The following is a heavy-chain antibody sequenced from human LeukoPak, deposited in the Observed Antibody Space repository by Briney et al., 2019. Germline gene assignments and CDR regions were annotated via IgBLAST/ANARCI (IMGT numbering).Heavy chain of an antibody. Sequence: PGRSLRLSCAASGFTFSSYAMHWVRQAPGKGLEWVAVISYDGSNKYYADSVKDRFTISRDSSKNTLYLQMNSLRAEDTAVYYCARGRDYRSPEDYWGQGTLVTVSS. D-gene: IGHD4-11*01. J-gene: IGHJ4*02. CDR3: ARGRDYRSPEDY. CDR2: ISYDGSNK. V-gene: IGHV3-30-3*01. CDR1: GFTFSSYA.